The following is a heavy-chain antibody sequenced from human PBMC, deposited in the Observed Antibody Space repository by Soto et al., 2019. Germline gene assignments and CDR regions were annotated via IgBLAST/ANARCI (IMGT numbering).Heavy chain of an antibody. CDR3: ARIRFCSGGSCPDFDY. D-gene: IGHD2-15*01. J-gene: IGHJ4*02. V-gene: IGHV1-18*01. CDR1: GYTFTSYG. Sequence: ASVKVSCKASGYTFTSYGINWVLQAPGQGLEWMGWISAYNGNTNYAQKLQGRVTMTTDTSTSTAYMELRSLRSDDTAVYYCARIRFCSGGSCPDFDYWGQGTLVTVSS. CDR2: ISAYNGNT.